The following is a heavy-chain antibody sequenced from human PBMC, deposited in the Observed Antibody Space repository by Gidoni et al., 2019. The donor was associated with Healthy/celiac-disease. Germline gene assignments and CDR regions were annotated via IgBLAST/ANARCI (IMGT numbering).Heavy chain of an antibody. CDR3: AGDPTYYDFWSGPHYWYFDL. Sequence: QVQLQESGPGLVKPSETLSLTCTVSGGSISSYYWSWIRQPPGKGLEWIGYIYYSGSTNYNPSLKSRVTISVDTSKNQFSLKLSPVTAADTAVYYCAGDPTYYDFWSGPHYWYFDLWGRGTLVTVSS. J-gene: IGHJ2*01. D-gene: IGHD3-3*01. CDR2: IYYSGST. V-gene: IGHV4-59*01. CDR1: GGSISSYY.